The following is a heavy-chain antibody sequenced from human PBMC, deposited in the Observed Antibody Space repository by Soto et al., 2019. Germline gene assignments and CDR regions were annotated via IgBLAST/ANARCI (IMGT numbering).Heavy chain of an antibody. CDR3: ASAMGDYYYYYMDV. CDR2: IGSGSSTI. CDR1: GFTFSSSS. J-gene: IGHJ6*03. D-gene: IGHD3-16*01. Sequence: GGSLRLSCAASGFTFSSSSMNWVRQAPGKGLEWVSYIGSGSSTIYYADSVKGRFTISRDNAKNSLYLQMNSLRAEDTAVYHCASAMGDYYYYYMDVWGKGTTVTVSS. V-gene: IGHV3-48*01.